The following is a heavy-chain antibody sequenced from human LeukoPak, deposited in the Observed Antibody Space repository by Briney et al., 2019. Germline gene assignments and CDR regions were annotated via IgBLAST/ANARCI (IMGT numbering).Heavy chain of an antibody. J-gene: IGHJ4*02. CDR2: IYHSGST. CDR1: GGSFSGYY. CDR3: ASSEEISSSFFYFDY. V-gene: IGHV4-38-2*01. Sequence: SETLSLTCAVYGGSFSGYYWGWIRQPPGKGLEWIGSIYHSGSTYYNPSLKSRVTISVDTSKNQFSLKLSSVTAADTAVYYCASSEEISSSFFYFDYWGQGTLVTVSS. D-gene: IGHD6-6*01.